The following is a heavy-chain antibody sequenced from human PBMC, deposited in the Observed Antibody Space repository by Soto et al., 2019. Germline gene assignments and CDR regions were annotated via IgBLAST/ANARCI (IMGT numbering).Heavy chain of an antibody. CDR1: GFTLSNFW. V-gene: IGHV3-74*01. J-gene: IGHJ2*01. Sequence: PGGSLRLSCAASGFTLSNFWMHWVRRVPGKGLVWVSRINDDGSRTKYADSVEGRLTISRDTAKNTLYLQMDSLRVEDTAVYYCVRDHHDYDFWSGNPRGYFDLWGRGTLVTVS. CDR3: VRDHHDYDFWSGNPRGYFDL. D-gene: IGHD3-3*01. CDR2: INDDGSRT.